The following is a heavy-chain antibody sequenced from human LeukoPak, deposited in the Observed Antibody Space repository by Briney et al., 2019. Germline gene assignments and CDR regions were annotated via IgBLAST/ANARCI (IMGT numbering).Heavy chain of an antibody. D-gene: IGHD1-14*01. J-gene: IGHJ4*02. CDR1: GFTFSSYW. Sequence: TGGSLRLSCAASGFTFSSYWMHWVRQAPGEGLVWVSRIKSDGSVTWYAASVKGRFTISRDNAKNMLYLQMNSLRDEDTAVYFCARDHDAVGTTIDHWGQGTLVTVSS. CDR3: ARDHDAVGTTIDH. V-gene: IGHV3-74*01. CDR2: IKSDGSVT.